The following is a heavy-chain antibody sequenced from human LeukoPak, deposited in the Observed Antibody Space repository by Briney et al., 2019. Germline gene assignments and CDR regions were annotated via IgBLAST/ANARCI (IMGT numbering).Heavy chain of an antibody. CDR1: GYSISSGYY. D-gene: IGHD5-12*01. J-gene: IGHJ4*02. V-gene: IGHV4-38-2*02. CDR2: IYHSGRT. Sequence: PSETLSLTCTVSGYSISSGYYWGWIRQPPGKGLEWIGSIYHSGRTYYNPSFKSRVTISVDPSKNQFSLKLSSVTAADTAVFYCARVLVATISVYYFDYWGQGALVTVSS. CDR3: ARVLVATISVYYFDY.